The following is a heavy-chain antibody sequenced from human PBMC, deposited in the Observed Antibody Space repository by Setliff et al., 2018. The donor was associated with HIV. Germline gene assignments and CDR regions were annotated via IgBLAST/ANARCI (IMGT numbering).Heavy chain of an antibody. V-gene: IGHV3-9*01. CDR1: GFSFKDCA. CDR3: VKGKRSDSTSGWGYYLDA. D-gene: IGHD6-19*01. Sequence: PGESLKISCVASGFSFKDCAMHWVRLAPGKGLEWVSGIRWDIGTKQYAASVRGRFTISRDNAKNSLYLEMNSLRPEDSAFYYCVKGKRSDSTSGWGYYLDAWGKGTTVTVSS. CDR2: IRWDIGTK. J-gene: IGHJ6*03.